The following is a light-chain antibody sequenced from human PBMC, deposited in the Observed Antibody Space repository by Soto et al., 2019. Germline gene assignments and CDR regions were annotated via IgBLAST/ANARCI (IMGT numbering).Light chain of an antibody. CDR1: QILSSNY. Sequence: EIVLTQSPGTLSLSPGEGATLSCRASQILSSNYLAWYQQKPGQATRLLIYGESRRATGIPDRFSGSGSGTDFTLAIRRLEPEDSGVYYCQQYGGSASITCGQGTRLEIK. V-gene: IGKV3-20*01. CDR3: QQYGGSASIT. J-gene: IGKJ5*01. CDR2: GES.